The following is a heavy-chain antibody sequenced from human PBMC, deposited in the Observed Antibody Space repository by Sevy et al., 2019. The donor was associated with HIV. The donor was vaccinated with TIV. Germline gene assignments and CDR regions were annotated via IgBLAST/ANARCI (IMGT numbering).Heavy chain of an antibody. CDR2: ISGNGGNT. D-gene: IGHD3-16*02. J-gene: IGHJ4*02. CDR3: AKASVISDC. CDR1: GFTFSSYV. V-gene: IGHV3-23*01. Sequence: GGSLRLSCEASGFTFSSYVMSWVRQAPGKGLEWLSAISGNGGNTYYADAVNGRFFISRDNSRNTLYLQINSLRADDTAVYYCAKASVISDCWGQGTLVTVSS.